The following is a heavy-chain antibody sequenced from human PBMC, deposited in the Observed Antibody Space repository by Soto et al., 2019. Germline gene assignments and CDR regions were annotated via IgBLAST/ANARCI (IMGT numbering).Heavy chain of an antibody. CDR3: ARELAYCSGGSRYMEGAFDI. Sequence: EVQLWESGGGLVQPGGSLRLSCAASGSTFSSYAMSWVRQAPGKGLEWVSVISGSGDSTYYADSVKGRFTIYRDNSKNTLDLQMNSLRAEDTAVYYCARELAYCSGGSRYMEGAFDIWGQGTMVTVSS. D-gene: IGHD2-15*01. J-gene: IGHJ3*02. CDR2: ISGSGDST. CDR1: GSTFSSYA. V-gene: IGHV3-23*01.